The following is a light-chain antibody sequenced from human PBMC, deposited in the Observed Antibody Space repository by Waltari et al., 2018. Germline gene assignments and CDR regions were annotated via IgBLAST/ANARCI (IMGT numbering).Light chain of an antibody. J-gene: IGLJ3*02. V-gene: IGLV2-14*01. CDR2: DVS. CDR3: CSFTSRSTWV. CDR1: SSDVGGYNY. Sequence: QSALTQPASVSGSPGQSITISCTGTSSDVGGYNYVSWYQQHPGKVPKFLLFDVSNRPSVVSNRVSGSKSGNTASLTISGLQAEDESDYYCCSFTSRSTWVFGGGTKLTVL.